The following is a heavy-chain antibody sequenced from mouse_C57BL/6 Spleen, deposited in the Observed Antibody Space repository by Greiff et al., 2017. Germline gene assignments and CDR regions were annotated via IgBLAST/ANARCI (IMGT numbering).Heavy chain of an antibody. V-gene: IGHV1-81*01. CDR1: GYTFTSYG. J-gene: IGHJ4*01. D-gene: IGHD2-3*01. Sequence: QVQLQQSGAELARPGASVKLSCKASGYTFTSYGISWVKQRTGQGLAWIGEIYPGSGNTYYNAKFKGKATLTTDKSSSTAYLELRSLTSADSAVYYEARVGDCYYFSYAMDDWGQGTTVTVSS. CDR2: IYPGSGNT. CDR3: ARVGDCYYFSYAMDD.